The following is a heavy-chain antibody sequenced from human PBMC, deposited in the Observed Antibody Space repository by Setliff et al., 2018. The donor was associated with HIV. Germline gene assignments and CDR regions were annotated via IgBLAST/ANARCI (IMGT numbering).Heavy chain of an antibody. CDR1: GDSIRSSVYY. Sequence: KASETLSLTCTVSGDSIRSSVYYWGWIRQPPGKGLEWIGHIYTSGSTNYNPSLKSRVTISVDTSKNQFSLRLSSVTAADTAVFYCARGLWGGYQRGWFDPWGQGTLVTVSS. CDR3: ARGLWGGYQRGWFDP. J-gene: IGHJ5*02. V-gene: IGHV4-61*05. D-gene: IGHD3-3*01. CDR2: IYTSGST.